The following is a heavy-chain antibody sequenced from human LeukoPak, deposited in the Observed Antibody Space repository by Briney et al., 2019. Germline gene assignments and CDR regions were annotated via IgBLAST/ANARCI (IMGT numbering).Heavy chain of an antibody. CDR3: ARDPGGHYDSSGYYTYYFDY. V-gene: IGHV4-34*01. CDR1: GGSFSGYY. D-gene: IGHD3-22*01. Sequence: PSETLSLTCAVYGGSFSGYYWSWIRQPPGKGLEWIGEINHSGSTNYNPSLKSRVTISVDTSKNQFSLKLSSVTAADTAVYYCARDPGGHYDSSGYYTYYFDYWGQGTLVTVSS. J-gene: IGHJ4*02. CDR2: INHSGST.